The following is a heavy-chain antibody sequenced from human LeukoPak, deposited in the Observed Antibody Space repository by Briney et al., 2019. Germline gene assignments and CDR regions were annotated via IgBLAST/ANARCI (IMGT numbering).Heavy chain of an antibody. CDR2: IYYSGST. CDR3: ARVAAVAGPGYFDY. Sequence: PSETLSLTCSVSGASISSYYWSWIRQPPGKGLEWIGYIYYSGSTNYNPSLKSRVTISLDTSKNQFSLKLSSVTAADTAVYYCARVAAVAGPGYFDYWGQGTLVTVSS. D-gene: IGHD6-19*01. J-gene: IGHJ4*02. V-gene: IGHV4-59*08. CDR1: GASISSYY.